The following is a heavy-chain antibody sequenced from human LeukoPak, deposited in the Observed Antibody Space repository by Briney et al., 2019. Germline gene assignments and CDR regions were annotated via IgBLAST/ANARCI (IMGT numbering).Heavy chain of an antibody. Sequence: SETLSLTCAVYGGSFSGYYWSWIRQPPGKGLEWIGEINHSGSTNYNPSLKSRVTISVDTSKNQFSLKLSSVTAADTAVYYCARGPIYCTNGVCYIYYYYGMDVWGQGATVTVSS. J-gene: IGHJ6*02. CDR1: GGSFSGYY. V-gene: IGHV4-34*01. CDR2: INHSGST. CDR3: ARGPIYCTNGVCYIYYYYGMDV. D-gene: IGHD2-8*01.